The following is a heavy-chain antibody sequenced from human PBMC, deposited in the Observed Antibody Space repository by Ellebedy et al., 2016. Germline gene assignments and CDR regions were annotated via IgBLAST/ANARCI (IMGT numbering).Heavy chain of an antibody. CDR3: ARATVVADAFDI. CDR2: ISYDGSNK. V-gene: IGHV3-30-3*01. J-gene: IGHJ3*02. CDR1: GFTFSSYA. Sequence: GGSLRLSXAASGFTFSSYAMHWVRQAPGKGLEWVAVISYDGSNKYYADSVKGRFTISRDNAKNSLYLQMNSLRAEDTAVYYCARATVVADAFDIWGQGTMVTVSS. D-gene: IGHD2-21*01.